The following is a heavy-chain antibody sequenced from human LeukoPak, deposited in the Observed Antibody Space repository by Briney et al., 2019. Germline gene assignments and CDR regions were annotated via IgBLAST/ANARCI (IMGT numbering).Heavy chain of an antibody. J-gene: IGHJ3*02. D-gene: IGHD2-2*01. CDR3: ARDGLYCSSTSCYQGAFDI. CDR1: GGSVSGYY. V-gene: IGHV4-34*01. CDR2: INHSGST. Sequence: PSETLSLTCAVHGGSVSGYYWSWIRQPPGKGLEWIGEINHSGSTNYNPSLKSRVTISVDTSKNQFSLKLSSVTAADTAVYYCARDGLYCSSTSCYQGAFDIWGQGTMVTVSS.